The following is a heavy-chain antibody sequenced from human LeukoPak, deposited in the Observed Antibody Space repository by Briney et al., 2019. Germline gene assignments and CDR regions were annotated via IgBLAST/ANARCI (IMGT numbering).Heavy chain of an antibody. CDR3: AKGWGDSGYDFIDF. V-gene: IGHV3-23*01. CDR2: LSGSGDST. Sequence: PGGSLRLSCAASGFTFSSYAMSWVRQAPGKGLEWVSALSGSGDSTYYSDSVKGRFTISRDNSKNTLYLQMNGLRVEDTAVYYCAKGWGDSGYDFIDFWGQGTLVTVSS. D-gene: IGHD5-12*01. J-gene: IGHJ4*02. CDR1: GFTFSSYA.